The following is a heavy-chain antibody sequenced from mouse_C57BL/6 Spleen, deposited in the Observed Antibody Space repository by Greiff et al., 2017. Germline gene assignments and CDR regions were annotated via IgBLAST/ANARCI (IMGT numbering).Heavy chain of an antibody. CDR2: ISDGGSYT. V-gene: IGHV5-4*01. CDR1: GFTFSSYA. J-gene: IGHJ3*01. CDR3: ARDADSAWFAY. Sequence: EVKLMESGGGLVKPGGSLKLSCAASGFTFSSYAMSWVRQTPEKRLEWVATISDGGSYTYYPDKVKGRFTISRDNAKNNLYLQMSHLKSEDTAMYYCARDADSAWFAYWGQGTLVTVSA.